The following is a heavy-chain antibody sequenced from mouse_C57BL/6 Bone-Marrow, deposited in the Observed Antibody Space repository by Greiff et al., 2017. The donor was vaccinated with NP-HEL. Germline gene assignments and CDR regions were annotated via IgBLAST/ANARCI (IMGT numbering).Heavy chain of an antibody. V-gene: IGHV1-26*01. CDR3: ERGYGYDDGGDY. D-gene: IGHD2-2*01. Sequence: VQLQQSGPELVKPGASVKISCKASGYTFTDYYMNWVKQSHGKSLEWIGDINPNNGGTSYNQKFKGKATLTVDKSSSTAYMERRSLTSEDSAVYYCERGYGYDDGGDYWGQGTSVTVSS. CDR2: INPNNGGT. J-gene: IGHJ4*01. CDR1: GYTFTDYY.